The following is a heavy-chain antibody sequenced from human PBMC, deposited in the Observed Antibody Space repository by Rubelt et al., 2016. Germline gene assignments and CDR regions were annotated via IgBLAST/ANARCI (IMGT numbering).Heavy chain of an antibody. CDR2: IRSDSSTI. V-gene: IGHV3-48*04. J-gene: IGHJ4*02. Sequence: EVQLLESGGGLVQPGGSLRLSCAASGFAFSTYAVSWVRQAPGKGLEWVSYIRSDSSTIYYVDSVRGRFTISRDNAKNTLYLQMNSLRAEDTAVYYCARFWGGGPEYWGQGTLVTVSS. D-gene: IGHD3-16*01. CDR1: GFAFSTYA. CDR3: ARFWGGGPEY.